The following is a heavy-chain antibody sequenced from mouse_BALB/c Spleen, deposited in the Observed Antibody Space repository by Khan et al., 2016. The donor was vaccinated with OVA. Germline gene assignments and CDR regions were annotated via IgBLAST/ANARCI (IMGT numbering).Heavy chain of an antibody. CDR2: IYYSGTV. CDR1: GISITSGNYR. CDR3: ARDYGSLYWFFDD. D-gene: IGHD1-1*01. Sequence: EVQLVESGPGLVKPSQTVSLTCTVTGISITSGNYRWSWIRQFPGNKLEWIGNIYYSGTVTYTPSLTIRTTITRDTSKNHFLLDMNSLTAQDTATYYCARDYGSLYWFFDDWGAGTTVTVSS. V-gene: IGHV3-5*02. J-gene: IGHJ1*01.